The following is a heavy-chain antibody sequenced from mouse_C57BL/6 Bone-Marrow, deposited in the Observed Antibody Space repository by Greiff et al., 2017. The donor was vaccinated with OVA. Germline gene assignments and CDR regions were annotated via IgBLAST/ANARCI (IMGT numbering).Heavy chain of an antibody. Sequence: EVKLVESGGGLVKPGGSLKLSCAASGFTFSSYTMSWVRQTPEKRLEWVATISGGGGNTYYPDSVKGRFTISRDNAKNTLYLQMSSLRSEDTALYYCARQGYYYGSSSYWYFEVWGTGTTVTVSS. V-gene: IGHV5-9*01. CDR2: ISGGGGNT. CDR3: ARQGYYYGSSSYWYFEV. J-gene: IGHJ1*03. CDR1: GFTFSSYT. D-gene: IGHD1-1*01.